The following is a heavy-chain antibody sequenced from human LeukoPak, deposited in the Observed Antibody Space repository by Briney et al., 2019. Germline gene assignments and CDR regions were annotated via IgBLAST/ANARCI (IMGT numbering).Heavy chain of an antibody. J-gene: IGHJ3*02. CDR2: IYYSGST. CDR3: VDGYGTNAFDI. D-gene: IGHD5-24*01. V-gene: IGHV4-59*12. Sequence: PSETLSLTCTVSGGSISSYYWSWIRQPPGKGLEWIGYIYYSGSTNYNPSLKSRVTISVDTSKNQFSLKLSSVTAADTAVYYCVDGYGTNAFDIWGQGTMVTVSS. CDR1: GGSISSYY.